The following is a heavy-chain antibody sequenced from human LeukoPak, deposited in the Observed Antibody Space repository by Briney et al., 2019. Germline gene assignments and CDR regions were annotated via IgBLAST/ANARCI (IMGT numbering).Heavy chain of an antibody. CDR1: GGSISGYY. V-gene: IGHV4-59*08. Sequence: KPSETLSLTCTVSGGSISGYYWSWIRQPPGKGPEWIGYIYYSGSTNYNPSLKSRVTISVDTSKNQFSLKINSVTAADTAVYYCARLASSGWSHCDYWGQGTLVTVSS. CDR2: IYYSGST. D-gene: IGHD6-19*01. J-gene: IGHJ4*02. CDR3: ARLASSGWSHCDY.